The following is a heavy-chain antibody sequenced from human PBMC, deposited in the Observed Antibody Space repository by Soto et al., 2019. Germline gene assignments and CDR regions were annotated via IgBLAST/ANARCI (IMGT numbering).Heavy chain of an antibody. CDR2: INTSGGST. D-gene: IGHD5-18*01. Sequence: QVQLVQSGAELKKPGATLKVSCKASGYTFTSYFIHWVRQAPGQGLEWVGIINTSGGSTTYAQKFQGRVTVTTEPSTSTVYMELSSVRSEDTDVYYCARVLWLADLRGIDYWGQGTLVSVSS. J-gene: IGHJ4*02. V-gene: IGHV1-46*01. CDR1: GYTFTSYF. CDR3: ARVLWLADLRGIDY.